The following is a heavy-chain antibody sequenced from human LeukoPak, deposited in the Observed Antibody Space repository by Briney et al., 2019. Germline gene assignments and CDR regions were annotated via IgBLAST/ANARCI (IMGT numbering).Heavy chain of an antibody. CDR2: INPSNGNT. D-gene: IGHD6-13*01. Sequence: ASVKVSCKASGYTFTSYAMHWVRQAPGQRLEWMGLINPSNGNTKYSQKFQGRVTITRDTSASTAYMELSSLRSEDTAVYYCARTRLIAAAGTQAFDIWGQGTMVTVSS. V-gene: IGHV1-3*01. CDR3: ARTRLIAAAGTQAFDI. CDR1: GYTFTSYA. J-gene: IGHJ3*02.